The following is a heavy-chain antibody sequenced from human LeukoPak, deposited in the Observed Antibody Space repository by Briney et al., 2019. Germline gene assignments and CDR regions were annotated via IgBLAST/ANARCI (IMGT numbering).Heavy chain of an antibody. J-gene: IGHJ6*02. CDR2: MNPNRGNT. Sequence: GASVKVSCKASGYTFTSYNINGVRQATGQGLEWMGWMNPNRGNTGYAQKFHGRVTMTRNTSISTAYMELSSLRSEDTAVYYCARGSVRGVIITRGATDCYGMDVWGQGTTVTVSS. V-gene: IGHV1-8*01. D-gene: IGHD3-10*02. CDR3: ARGSVRGVIITRGATDCYGMDV. CDR1: GYTFTSYN.